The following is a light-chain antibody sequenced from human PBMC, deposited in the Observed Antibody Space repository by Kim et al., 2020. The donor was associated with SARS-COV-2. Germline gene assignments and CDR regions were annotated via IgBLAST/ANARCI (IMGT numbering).Light chain of an antibody. J-gene: IGKJ4*01. CDR3: QQLNSLPLT. CDR2: AAS. Sequence: GSVGDRVTIPCRASPAASTYLALDQHKPPKAPRLLIYAASTLQSGVPSRFSGSGSGTDFTLTIRNLQAEDSAIYYCQQLNSLPLTFGGGTKVDIK. V-gene: IGKV1-9*01. CDR1: PAASTY.